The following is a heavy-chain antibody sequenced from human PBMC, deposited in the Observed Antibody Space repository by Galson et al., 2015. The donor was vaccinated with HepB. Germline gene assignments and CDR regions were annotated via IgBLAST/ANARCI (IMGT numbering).Heavy chain of an antibody. D-gene: IGHD1-26*01. CDR1: GFTFSGSA. Sequence: SLRLSCAASGFTFSGSAIHWVRQTSGKGLEWVGRIGSKANNYATAYAASVKGRFTISRDDSKNTAFLQMNTLKTEDTAVYYCARRKWELPFDYWGQGTLVTVSP. CDR3: ARRKWELPFDY. J-gene: IGHJ4*02. CDR2: IGSKANNYAT. V-gene: IGHV3-73*01.